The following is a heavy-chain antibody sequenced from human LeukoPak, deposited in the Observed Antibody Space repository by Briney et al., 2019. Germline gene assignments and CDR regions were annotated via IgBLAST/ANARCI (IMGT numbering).Heavy chain of an antibody. D-gene: IGHD1-20*01. CDR1: GGSFSGYY. CDR3: ARGMTWYNWNDLSFDY. J-gene: IGHJ4*02. CDR2: INHSGST. V-gene: IGHV4-34*01. Sequence: SETLSLTCAVYGGSFSGYYWSWIRQPPGKGLEWIGEINHSGSTNYNPSLKSRVTISVDTSKNQFSLKLSSVTAADTAVYYCARGMTWYNWNDLSFDYWGQGTLVTVSS.